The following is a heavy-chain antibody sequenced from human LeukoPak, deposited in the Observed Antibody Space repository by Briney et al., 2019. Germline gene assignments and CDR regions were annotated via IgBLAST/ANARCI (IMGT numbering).Heavy chain of an antibody. CDR1: GGSISNFY. CDR2: IFYSGST. D-gene: IGHD2/OR15-2a*01. CDR3: ARAGTQEYYYYYYYMDV. V-gene: IGHV4-59*01. J-gene: IGHJ6*03. Sequence: KPSENLSLTCPVSGGSISNFYWGWIRQPPRNWLELVWVIFYSGSTNYNPSLKSRVTISVDTSKNQFSLKLSSVTAADTAVYYCARAGTQEYYYYYYYMDVWGKGTTVTVSS.